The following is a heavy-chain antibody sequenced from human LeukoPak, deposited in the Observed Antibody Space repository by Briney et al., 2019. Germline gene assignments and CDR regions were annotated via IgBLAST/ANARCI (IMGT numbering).Heavy chain of an antibody. CDR1: GGSISSHY. V-gene: IGHV4-59*11. CDR3: ARDILSYSYYMDI. J-gene: IGHJ6*03. Sequence: PSETLSLICTVSGGSISSHYWSWIRQPPGNRLEWIGYIYYSGITNYNPSLKSRVTISVDTSKNQFSLKLSSVTAADTAVYYCARDILSYSYYMDIWGKGTTVTISS. CDR2: IYYSGIT. D-gene: IGHD3-10*01.